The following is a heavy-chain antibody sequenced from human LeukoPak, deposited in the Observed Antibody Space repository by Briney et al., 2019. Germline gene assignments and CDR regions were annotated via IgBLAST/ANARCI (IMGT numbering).Heavy chain of an antibody. Sequence: GGALRLSCAASGFTFSSYAMSWVRQAPGKGLDLVSATSGSGGSTYYADSVKGWFTISRDNSKNTLYLQMNSLRAEDTAVYYCAKDTTILTGYYNYYSYMDVWGKGTTVTVSS. V-gene: IGHV3-23*01. CDR3: AKDTTILTGYYNYYSYMDV. CDR2: TSGSGGST. CDR1: GFTFSSYA. D-gene: IGHD3-9*01. J-gene: IGHJ6*03.